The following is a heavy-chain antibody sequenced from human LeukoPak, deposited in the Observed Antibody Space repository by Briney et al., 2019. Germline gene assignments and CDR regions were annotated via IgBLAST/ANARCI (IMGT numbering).Heavy chain of an antibody. CDR3: AKSSSSGRNYYYYYMNV. V-gene: IGHV3-30*18. Sequence: PGGSLRLSCAASGFTFSSYGMHWVRQAPGKGLEWVAVISYDGSNKYYADSVKGRFTISRDNSKNTLYLQMNSLRAEDTAVYYCAKSSSSGRNYYYYYMNVWGKGTTVTVSS. CDR1: GFTFSSYG. CDR2: ISYDGSNK. J-gene: IGHJ6*03. D-gene: IGHD6-19*01.